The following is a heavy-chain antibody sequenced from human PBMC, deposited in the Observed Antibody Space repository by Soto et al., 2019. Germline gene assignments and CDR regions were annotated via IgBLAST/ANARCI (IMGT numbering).Heavy chain of an antibody. Sequence: VASVKVSCKASGYTFTSYGISWVRQAPGQGLERMGWISAYNGNTNYAQKLQGRVTMTTDTSTSTAYMELRSLRSDDTAVYYCATYCGGDCYPTVVFDYWGQGTLVTVSS. CDR1: GYTFTSYG. J-gene: IGHJ4*02. CDR3: ATYCGGDCYPTVVFDY. V-gene: IGHV1-18*01. D-gene: IGHD2-21*02. CDR2: ISAYNGNT.